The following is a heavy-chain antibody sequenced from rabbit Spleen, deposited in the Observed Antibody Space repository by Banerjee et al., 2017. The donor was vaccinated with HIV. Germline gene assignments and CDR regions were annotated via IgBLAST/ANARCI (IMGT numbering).Heavy chain of an antibody. J-gene: IGHJ4*01. V-gene: IGHV1S45*01. Sequence: QEQLEESGGDLVKPEGSLTLTCTASGFSFNSSYWICWVRQAPGKGLEWIACMNVGSSGSTYYANWAKGRFTVSKTSSTTVTLQMTSLTVADTATYFCARDVGAYGFVMFNLWGPGTLVTVS. CDR2: MNVGSSGST. CDR3: ARDVGAYGFVMFNL. CDR1: GFSFNSSYW. D-gene: IGHD6-1*01.